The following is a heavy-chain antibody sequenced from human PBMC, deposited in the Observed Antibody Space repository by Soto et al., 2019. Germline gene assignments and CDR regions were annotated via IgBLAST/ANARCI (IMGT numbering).Heavy chain of an antibody. J-gene: IGHJ4*02. CDR1: GFTFTISA. CDR3: AADQGSGWYK. D-gene: IGHD6-19*01. Sequence: SVKVSCKASGFTFTISAVQCVRQARGQRLEWIGWIVVGSGNTNYAQKFQERVTITRDMSTSTAYMELSSLRSEDTAVYYCAADQGSGWYKWGQGTLVTVSS. CDR2: IVVGSGNT. V-gene: IGHV1-58*01.